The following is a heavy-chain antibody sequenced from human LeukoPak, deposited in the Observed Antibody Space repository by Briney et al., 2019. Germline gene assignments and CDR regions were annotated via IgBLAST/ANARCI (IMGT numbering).Heavy chain of an antibody. CDR2: KYYRSKWSN. V-gene: IGHV6-1*01. J-gene: IGHJ4*02. Sequence: SQTLSLTCAISGDSVSSDITARNWIRKSPSRGLECLGRKYYRSKWSNDYAVSVDRRITINPHTTENLLSLHLGSVTPVDTAIYYCARGYMNSGFDYWGQGTLVTVSS. CDR1: GDSVSSDITA. D-gene: IGHD3-10*01. CDR3: ARGYMNSGFDY.